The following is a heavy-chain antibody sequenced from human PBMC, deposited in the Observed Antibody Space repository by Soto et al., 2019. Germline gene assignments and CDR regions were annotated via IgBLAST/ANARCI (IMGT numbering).Heavy chain of an antibody. D-gene: IGHD3-22*01. V-gene: IGHV1-69*13. CDR3: ASTHTYYYDSRSAEYFQH. Sequence: ASVKVSCKASGGTFSSYATSWVRQAPGQGLEWMGGIIPIFGTANYAQKFQGRVTITADESTSTAYMELSSLRSEDTAVYYCASTHTYYYDSRSAEYFQHWGQGTLVTVSS. J-gene: IGHJ1*01. CDR1: GGTFSSYA. CDR2: IIPIFGTA.